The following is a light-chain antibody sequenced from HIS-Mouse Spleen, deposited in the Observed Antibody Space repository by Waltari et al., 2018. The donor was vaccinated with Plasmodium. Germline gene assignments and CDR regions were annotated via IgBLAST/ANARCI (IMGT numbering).Light chain of an antibody. CDR3: SSYAGSNNLV. Sequence: QSALTQPTSASRSPVQSVTISCPGNRRADCRSNYVTRYQQHPGKAPKLMIYEVSKRPSGVPDRFSGAKSGNTASLTVSGLQAEDEADYYCSSYAGSNNLVFGGGTKLTVL. J-gene: IGLJ2*01. V-gene: IGLV2-8*01. CDR2: EVS. CDR1: RRADCRSNY.